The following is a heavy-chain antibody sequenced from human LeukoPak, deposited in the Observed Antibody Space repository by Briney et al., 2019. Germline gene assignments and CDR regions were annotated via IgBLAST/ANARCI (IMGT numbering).Heavy chain of an antibody. V-gene: IGHV3-30*18. CDR2: ISYDGSNK. J-gene: IGHJ4*02. Sequence: GGSLRLSCAASGFTFSNAWMSWVRQAPGKGLEWVAVISYDGSNKYYADSVKGRFTISRDNSKNTLYLQMNSLRAEDTAVYYCAKDRDYYDSSGLIDYWGQGTLVTVSS. D-gene: IGHD3-22*01. CDR1: GFTFSNAW. CDR3: AKDRDYYDSSGLIDY.